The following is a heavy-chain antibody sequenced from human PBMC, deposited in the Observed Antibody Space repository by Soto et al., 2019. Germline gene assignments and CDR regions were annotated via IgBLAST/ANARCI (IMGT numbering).Heavy chain of an antibody. D-gene: IGHD5-12*01. CDR2: IYYSGST. J-gene: IGHJ3*02. CDR1: GGAISRSSYY. V-gene: IGHV4-39*01. Sequence: PSGTLSLTCTVSGGAISRSSYYWGGFRQPPGKGLEWIGSIYYSGSTYYNPSLKSRVTISVDTSKNQFSLKLSSVTAADTAVYYCARRDGYNKSDAFDIWGQGTMVT. CDR3: ARRDGYNKSDAFDI.